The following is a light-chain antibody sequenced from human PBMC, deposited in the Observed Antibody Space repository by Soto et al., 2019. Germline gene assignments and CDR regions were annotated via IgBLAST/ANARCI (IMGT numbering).Light chain of an antibody. CDR2: DAS. V-gene: IGKV1-5*01. CDR1: QSIRGW. Sequence: DLQMTQSPSTLSASVGDRVTITCQASQSIRGWLAWYQQKPGKAPNLLIYDASRLKSGVPSRFSGRGSGTEFTLTISSLQSEDFALYDCHQYENWPQTFGQGTKVDIK. J-gene: IGKJ1*01. CDR3: HQYENWPQT.